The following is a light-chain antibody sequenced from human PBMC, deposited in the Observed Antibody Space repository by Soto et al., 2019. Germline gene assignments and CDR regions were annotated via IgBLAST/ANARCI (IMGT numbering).Light chain of an antibody. Sequence: QSALTQPRSVSGSPGQSATISCTGTSSDVGGYNYVSWYQQHPGKAPKLMIYDVSKRPSGVPDRFSGSKSGNTASLTISGLQAEDEADYYCCSNAGSYTVVFGGGTKLTVL. CDR2: DVS. CDR1: SSDVGGYNY. V-gene: IGLV2-11*01. J-gene: IGLJ2*01. CDR3: CSNAGSYTVV.